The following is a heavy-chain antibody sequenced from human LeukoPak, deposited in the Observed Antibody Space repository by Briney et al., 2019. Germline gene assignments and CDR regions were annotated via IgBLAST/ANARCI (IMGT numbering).Heavy chain of an antibody. CDR2: ISPTGSTT. Sequence: GGSLRLSCTASGFSFSGHWMHWARQLPGKGLVWVSRISPTGSTTSYADSVKGRFTVSRDNAKNSLYLQMNSLRAEDTAVYYCARADPDYGDYVSAFDIWGQGTMVTVSS. CDR1: GFSFSGHW. V-gene: IGHV3-74*01. D-gene: IGHD4-17*01. J-gene: IGHJ3*02. CDR3: ARADPDYGDYVSAFDI.